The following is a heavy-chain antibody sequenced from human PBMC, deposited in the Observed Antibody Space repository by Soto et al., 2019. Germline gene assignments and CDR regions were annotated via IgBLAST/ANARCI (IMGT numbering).Heavy chain of an antibody. V-gene: IGHV4-31*03. Sequence: QVQLQESGPGLVRPSQTLSLTCTVSGGSISSGGYYWSWIRQHPGKGLEWIGYIYNSGSTYYNPSLKSRVTISVDTSKNQLSLKLSSVTAADTAFYYCASSASEYNFDSWGQGTLVTVSS. D-gene: IGHD2-2*01. CDR1: GGSISSGGYY. CDR2: IYNSGST. J-gene: IGHJ4*02. CDR3: ASSASEYNFDS.